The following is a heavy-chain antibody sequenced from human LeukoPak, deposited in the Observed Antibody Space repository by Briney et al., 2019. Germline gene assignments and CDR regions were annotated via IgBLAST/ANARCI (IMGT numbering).Heavy chain of an antibody. Sequence: GGSLRLSCAASGCTFNSYAMSWVRQFPGKGLEWVASISAGGVTTYYADSVQGRVTISRDKSKNTPDLQMSSLRAEDTAFYYCAKDNLMAQSDSTLGKTHFYSWGQGALVTVSS. CDR3: AKDNLMAQSDSTLGKTHFYS. J-gene: IGHJ4*02. CDR1: GCTFNSYA. D-gene: IGHD2/OR15-2a*01. V-gene: IGHV3-23*01. CDR2: ISAGGVTT.